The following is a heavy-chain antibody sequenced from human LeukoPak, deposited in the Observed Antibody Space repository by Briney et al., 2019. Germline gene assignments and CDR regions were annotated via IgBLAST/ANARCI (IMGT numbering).Heavy chain of an antibody. D-gene: IGHD6-13*01. CDR1: GYTFTGYY. V-gene: IGHV1-2*02. J-gene: IGHJ4*02. Sequence: ASVKVSCKASGYTFTGYYMHWVRQAPGQGLKWMGWINPHSGDTNYAQKFQGRVTMTRDTSISTAYMELSGLRFDDTAVYYCAREQQQVEGTDEAFDYWGQGTLVSVSS. CDR2: INPHSGDT. CDR3: AREQQQVEGTDEAFDY.